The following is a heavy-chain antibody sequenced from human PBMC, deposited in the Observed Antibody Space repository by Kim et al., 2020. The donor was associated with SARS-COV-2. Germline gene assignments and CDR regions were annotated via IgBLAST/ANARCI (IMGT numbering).Heavy chain of an antibody. CDR3: AKGATDGISHYDF. Sequence: GGSLRLSCAASGFTFSNYGMSWIRQSPGKGLEWVSAISTSGDVTNYPDSVKGRFTISRDNSKNTLSLQMNSLRTEDTALYYCAKGATDGISHYDFWSQGTLVTVSS. CDR1: GFTFSNYG. V-gene: IGHV3-23*01. D-gene: IGHD6-13*01. CDR2: ISTSGDVT. J-gene: IGHJ4*02.